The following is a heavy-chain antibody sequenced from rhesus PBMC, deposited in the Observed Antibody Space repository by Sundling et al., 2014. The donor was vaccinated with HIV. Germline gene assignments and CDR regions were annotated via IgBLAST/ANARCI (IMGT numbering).Heavy chain of an antibody. CDR1: GGSISDYDY. Sequence: QVQLQESGPGLVKPSETLSLTCAVSGGSISDYDYWNWIRQPPGKGLEWIGNIYGNNARTYYNPSLKSRVAISKDTSKNQFFLKLNSVTAADTAVYYCARDRGNSLGYFDYWGQGVLVTVSS. CDR2: IYGNNART. J-gene: IGHJ4*01. D-gene: IGHD1-44*01. CDR3: ARDRGNSLGYFDY. V-gene: IGHV4S9*01.